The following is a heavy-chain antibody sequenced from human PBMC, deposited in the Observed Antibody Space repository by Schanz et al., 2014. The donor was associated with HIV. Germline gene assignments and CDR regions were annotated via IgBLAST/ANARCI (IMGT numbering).Heavy chain of an antibody. CDR3: AKDQGYDFWSGYYNYYGMDV. D-gene: IGHD3-3*01. V-gene: IGHV3-9*01. CDR2: ISWNSGSI. Sequence: EVQLVESGGGLVQPGRSLRLSCAASGFTFDDYAMHWVRQAPGKGLEWVSGISWNSGSIGYADSVKGRFTISRDNSKNTLYLQMNSLRAEDTAVYYCAKDQGYDFWSGYYNYYGMDVWGQGTTVTVSS. CDR1: GFTFDDYA. J-gene: IGHJ6*02.